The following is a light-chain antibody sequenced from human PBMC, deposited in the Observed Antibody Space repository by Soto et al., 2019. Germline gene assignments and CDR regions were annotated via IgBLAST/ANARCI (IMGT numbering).Light chain of an antibody. CDR3: QQYNSYSTWT. V-gene: IGKV1-5*03. J-gene: IGKJ1*01. Sequence: DIQMTQSPSTLSASVGDRVTITCRASQSISSWLAWYQQKPGKAPNLLIYKASSLESGVPSRFSGSGSATEFTLTISSLQPDDFATYYCQQYNSYSTWTFGQGTKVEIK. CDR2: KAS. CDR1: QSISSW.